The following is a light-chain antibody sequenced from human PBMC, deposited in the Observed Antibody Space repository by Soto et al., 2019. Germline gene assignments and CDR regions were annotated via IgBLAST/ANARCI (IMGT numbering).Light chain of an antibody. J-gene: IGLJ2*01. CDR1: SSDIGVYNY. CDR3: SSYAGSGTFEI. Sequence: QSALTQPASVSASPGQSVTISCTGTSSDIGVYNYVSWYQQHPGKAPKLMIYDVTNRPSGVSNRFSGSKSGNTASLTITGRQAEDEADYYCSSYAGSGTFEIFGGGTKLTVL. CDR2: DVT. V-gene: IGLV2-14*01.